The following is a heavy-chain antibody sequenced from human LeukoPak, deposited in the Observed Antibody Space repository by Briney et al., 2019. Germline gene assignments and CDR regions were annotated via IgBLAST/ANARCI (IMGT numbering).Heavy chain of an antibody. J-gene: IGHJ4*02. CDR3: AREPPGY. CDR1: GGSVTSGN. V-gene: IGHV4-61*02. CDR2: IYTNGGA. Sequence: SQTLSLTCTVSGGSVTSGNWNCIRQPAGKGLEWIGRIYTNGGASYNPSLKSRVTISIDASKNQFSLKLSSVTAADTAVYYCAREPPGYWGQGILTTVSS.